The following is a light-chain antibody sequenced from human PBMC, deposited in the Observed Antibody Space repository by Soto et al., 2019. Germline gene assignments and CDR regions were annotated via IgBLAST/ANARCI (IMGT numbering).Light chain of an antibody. Sequence: QSALTQPDSVSGSPGQSITISCTGTSSDVGGYNYVSWYQQHPGKAPKLIIYDVSNRPSGVSNRFSGSKSGNTASLTISGLQAEDEADYYCSSYTSSSTLVFGTGTKLTVL. CDR2: DVS. J-gene: IGLJ1*01. CDR1: SSDVGGYNY. V-gene: IGLV2-14*01. CDR3: SSYTSSSTLV.